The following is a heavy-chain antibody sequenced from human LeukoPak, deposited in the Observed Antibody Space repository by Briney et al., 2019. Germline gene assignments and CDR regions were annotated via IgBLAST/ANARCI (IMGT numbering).Heavy chain of an antibody. CDR3: ARSSDGPYYYYLDV. D-gene: IGHD6-6*01. Sequence: PGGSLRLPCAGSGIRSYSMNWVRQAPGKGLEWISYISTRSSVIYYADSVKGRFTISRDNAKYSLYLQLNSLRAEDTAVYYCARSSDGPYYYYLDVWGKGTTVTVSS. V-gene: IGHV3-48*01. CDR1: GIRSYS. J-gene: IGHJ6*03. CDR2: ISTRSSVI.